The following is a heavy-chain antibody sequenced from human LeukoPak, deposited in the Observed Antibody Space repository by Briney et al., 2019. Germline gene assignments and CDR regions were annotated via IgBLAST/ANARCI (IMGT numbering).Heavy chain of an antibody. CDR1: GGSISRGGYY. D-gene: IGHD1-26*01. J-gene: IGHJ4*02. Sequence: SETLSLTCTVSGGSISRGGYYWSWIRQHPGKGLEWIGYIYYSGSTYYNPSLKSRVTISVDTSKNQFSLKLSSVTAADTAVYYCARRTRSGSYDYWGQGTLVTVSS. CDR3: ARRTRSGSYDY. V-gene: IGHV4-31*03. CDR2: IYYSGST.